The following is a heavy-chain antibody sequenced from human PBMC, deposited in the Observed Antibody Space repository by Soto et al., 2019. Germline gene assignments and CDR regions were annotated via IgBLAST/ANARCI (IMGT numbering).Heavy chain of an antibody. CDR1: GFSINTYW. CDR3: ARPWGEITSVDY. J-gene: IGHJ4*02. Sequence: EVQLVESGGGLVQPGGSLRLSCAASGFSINTYWMHWVRQAPGKGLVWVSVINSDGSNTAYADSVKGRFTISRDNAKNTLYLQMNSLGPEDTAVYYCARPWGEITSVDYWGQGTLVTVSS. V-gene: IGHV3-74*01. CDR2: INSDGSNT. D-gene: IGHD3-16*01.